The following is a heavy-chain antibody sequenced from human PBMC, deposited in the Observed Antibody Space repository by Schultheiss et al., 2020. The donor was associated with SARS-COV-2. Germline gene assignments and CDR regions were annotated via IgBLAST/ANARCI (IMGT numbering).Heavy chain of an antibody. Sequence: SETLSLTCAVSGGSISSSNWWSWVRQPPGKGLEWIGEINHSGSTNYNPSLKSRVTISVDTSKNQFSLKLSSVTAADTAVYYCARGSGSWYYFDYWGQGTLVTVSS. CDR2: INHSGST. CDR1: GGSISSSNW. V-gene: IGHV4-4*02. D-gene: IGHD6-13*01. CDR3: ARGSGSWYYFDY. J-gene: IGHJ4*02.